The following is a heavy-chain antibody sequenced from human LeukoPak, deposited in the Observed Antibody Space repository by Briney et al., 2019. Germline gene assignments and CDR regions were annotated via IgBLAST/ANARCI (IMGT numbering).Heavy chain of an antibody. V-gene: IGHV3-23*01. CDR1: GFTFSSYA. CDR3: AKERGEDIVVVVAAMRDDAFDI. D-gene: IGHD2-15*01. CDR2: ISGSGGST. Sequence: GGSLRLSCGASGFTFSSYAMSWVRQAPGKGLEWVSAISGSGGSTYYADSVKGRFTISRDNSKNTLYLQMNSLRAEDTAVYYCAKERGEDIVVVVAAMRDDAFDIWGQGTMVTVSS. J-gene: IGHJ3*02.